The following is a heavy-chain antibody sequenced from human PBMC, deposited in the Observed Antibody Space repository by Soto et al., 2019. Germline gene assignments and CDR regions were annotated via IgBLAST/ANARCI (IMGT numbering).Heavy chain of an antibody. Sequence: PGGSLRLSCAASGFPFSSYSMNWVRQAPGKGLEWVSSISGSSSYIYYADSVKGRFTISRDNAKNSLYLQMNSLRAEDTAVYYCAREVDSSGWYDYWGQGTLVTVSS. CDR3: AREVDSSGWYDY. J-gene: IGHJ4*02. CDR2: ISGSSSYI. CDR1: GFPFSSYS. D-gene: IGHD6-19*01. V-gene: IGHV3-21*01.